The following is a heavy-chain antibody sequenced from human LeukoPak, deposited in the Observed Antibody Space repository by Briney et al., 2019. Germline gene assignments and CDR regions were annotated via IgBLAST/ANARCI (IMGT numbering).Heavy chain of an antibody. CDR1: GFTFSRYT. Sequence: ESGGSLRLSCAASGFTFSRYTMNWVRQAPGKGLEWVSSISSSSGCIYYADSVEGRFTISRDNAKNSLYLQMNSLRAEDTAVYYCAKDRRRYCSSTSCPYYFDYWGQGTPVTVSS. CDR3: AKDRRRYCSSTSCPYYFDY. CDR2: ISSSSGCI. J-gene: IGHJ4*01. D-gene: IGHD2-2*01. V-gene: IGHV3-21*04.